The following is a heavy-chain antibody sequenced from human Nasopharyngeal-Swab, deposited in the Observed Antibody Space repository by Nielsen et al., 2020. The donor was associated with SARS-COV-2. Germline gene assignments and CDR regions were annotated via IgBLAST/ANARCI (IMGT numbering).Heavy chain of an antibody. CDR2: IYYSGST. Sequence: WIRQPPGKGLEWIGYIYYSGSTYYNPSLKSRVTISVDTSKNQFSLKLSSVTAGDTAVYYCARGGGWFGELLGGYYYYYYMDVWGKGTTVTVSS. D-gene: IGHD3-10*01. J-gene: IGHJ6*03. CDR3: ARGGGWFGELLGGYYYYYYMDV. V-gene: IGHV4-31*02.